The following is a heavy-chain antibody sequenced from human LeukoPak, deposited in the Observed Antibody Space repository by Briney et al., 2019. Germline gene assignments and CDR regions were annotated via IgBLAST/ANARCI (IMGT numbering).Heavy chain of an antibody. CDR3: ARDKEVTTPVWRAMSYFDY. J-gene: IGHJ4*02. CDR1: GFTFSSYG. V-gene: IGHV3-33*01. D-gene: IGHD4-17*01. Sequence: GGSLRLSCAASGFTFSSYGMHWVRQAPGKGLEWVAVIWYDGSNKYYGDSVKGRFTISRDNSKNTLYLQMNSLRAEDTAVYYCARDKEVTTPVWRAMSYFDYWGQGTLVTVSS. CDR2: IWYDGSNK.